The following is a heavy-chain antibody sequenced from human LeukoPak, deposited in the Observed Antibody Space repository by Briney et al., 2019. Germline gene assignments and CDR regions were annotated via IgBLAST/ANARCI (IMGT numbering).Heavy chain of an antibody. J-gene: IGHJ4*02. D-gene: IGHD1-26*01. Sequence: GGSLRLSCAVSGFTVSSNFVSWVRQAPGKGPEWVSVIYTSGITYYADSVRGRFTISRDNSKNTLYLQMDSLTAEDTAVYYCAREDAGGTHSFDYWGQGTLVTVSS. CDR1: GFTVSSNF. CDR3: AREDAGGTHSFDY. V-gene: IGHV3-66*01. CDR2: IYTSGIT.